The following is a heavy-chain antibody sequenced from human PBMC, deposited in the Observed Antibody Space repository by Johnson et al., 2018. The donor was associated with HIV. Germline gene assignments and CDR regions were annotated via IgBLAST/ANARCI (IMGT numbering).Heavy chain of an antibody. J-gene: IGHJ3*02. V-gene: IGHV3-23*04. CDR3: AKDDRPGGASASSGYPIHDAFDI. D-gene: IGHD3-22*01. CDR2: ISGSGGST. CDR1: GFTFSSYA. Sequence: VQLVESGGGLVQPGESLRLSCAASGFTFSSYAMSWVRQAPGKGLEWVSAISGSGGSTYYADSVKGRFTISRDHSKNTLYLHMNSLRAGDTAVYYCAKDDRPGGASASSGYPIHDAFDIWGQGTMVTVSS.